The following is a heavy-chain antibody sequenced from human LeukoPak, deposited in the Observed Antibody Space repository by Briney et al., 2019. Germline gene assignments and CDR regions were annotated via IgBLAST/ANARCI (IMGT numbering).Heavy chain of an antibody. Sequence: ASVKVSCKASGYTFTSYAMHWVRQAPGQRLEWMGWINAGNGNTKYSQKFQGRVTITRDTSASTAYMELSSLGSEDTAVYYCARDPGYSSGWSYVDYWGQGTLVTVSP. D-gene: IGHD6-19*01. J-gene: IGHJ4*02. CDR2: INAGNGNT. CDR3: ARDPGYSSGWSYVDY. V-gene: IGHV1-3*01. CDR1: GYTFTSYA.